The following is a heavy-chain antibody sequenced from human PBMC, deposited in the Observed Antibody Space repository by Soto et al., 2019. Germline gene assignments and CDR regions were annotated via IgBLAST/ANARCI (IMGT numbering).Heavy chain of an antibody. V-gene: IGHV1-3*01. CDR3: ARDQVSSGWYIGSLDAFDI. D-gene: IGHD6-19*01. CDR2: INAGNGNT. CDR1: GYTFTSYA. Sequence: ASVKVSCKASGYTFTSYAMHCVGQAPGQRLEWMGWINAGNGNTKYSQKFQGRVTITRDTSASTAYMELSSLRSEDTAVYYCARDQVSSGWYIGSLDAFDIWGQGTMVTVSS. J-gene: IGHJ3*02.